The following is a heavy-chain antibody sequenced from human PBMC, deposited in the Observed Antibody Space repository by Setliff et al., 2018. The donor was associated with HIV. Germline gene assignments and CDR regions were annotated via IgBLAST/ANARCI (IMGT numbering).Heavy chain of an antibody. Sequence: SVKVSCKASGYSFTGYYMHWVRQAPGQGLEWMGGIIPIFSTSNYAQRFQGRVTITADESTSTAYMELYNLRSEDTAMYYCTRGRGIIGALVYWGQGTLVTVSS. V-gene: IGHV1-69*13. CDR3: TRGRGIIGALVY. J-gene: IGHJ4*02. CDR1: GYSFTGYY. CDR2: IIPIFSTS. D-gene: IGHD2-21*01.